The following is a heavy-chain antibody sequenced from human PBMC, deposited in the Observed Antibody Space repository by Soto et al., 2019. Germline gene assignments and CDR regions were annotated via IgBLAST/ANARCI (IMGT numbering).Heavy chain of an antibody. CDR2: IYFTGTT. J-gene: IGHJ4*02. D-gene: IGHD3-10*01. Sequence: ETLSLTCDVSGYAISSGFYWAWIRQPPGKRLEWIGNIYFTGTTSYNPSLKTRVTMSVDTSKNQFSLRLSSVTAADTAVFYCARVRRIGMSGSPGDSWGQGTQVTVSS. V-gene: IGHV4-38-2*01. CDR3: ARVRRIGMSGSPGDS. CDR1: GYAISSGFY.